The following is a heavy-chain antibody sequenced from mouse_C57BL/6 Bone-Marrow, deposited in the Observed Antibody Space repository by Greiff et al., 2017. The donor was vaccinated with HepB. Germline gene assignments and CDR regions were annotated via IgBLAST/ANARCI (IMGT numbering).Heavy chain of an antibody. CDR1: GFTFSDYY. V-gene: IGHV5-16*01. Sequence: DVKLVESEGGLVQPGSSMKLSCTASGFTFSDYYMAWVRQVPEKGLEWVANINYDGSSTYYLDSLKSRFIISRDNAKNILYLQMSSLKSEDTATYYCAREDCRDYGSSSPYYFDYWGQGTTLTVSS. D-gene: IGHD1-1*01. CDR2: INYDGSST. J-gene: IGHJ2*01. CDR3: AREDCRDYGSSSPYYFDY.